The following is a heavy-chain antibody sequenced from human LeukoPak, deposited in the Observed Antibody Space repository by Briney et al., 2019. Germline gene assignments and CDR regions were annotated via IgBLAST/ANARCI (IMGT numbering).Heavy chain of an antibody. CDR3: AQRPVAHDY. D-gene: IGHD2-21*01. J-gene: IGHJ4*02. V-gene: IGHV3-23*01. CDR1: GFPFSNYP. Sequence: GGSLSLSCAASGFPFSNYPMSWVRQAPGRGLEWVSAISGSGGSTYYADSVKGRFTISRDNSKNTLYLQMNSLRAEDTAVYYCAQRPVAHDYWGQGTLVTVSS. CDR2: ISGSGGST.